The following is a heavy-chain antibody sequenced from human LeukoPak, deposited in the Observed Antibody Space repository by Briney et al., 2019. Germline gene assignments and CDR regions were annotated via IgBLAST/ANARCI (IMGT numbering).Heavy chain of an antibody. CDR2: INTNTGNP. J-gene: IGHJ5*02. V-gene: IGHV7-4-1*02. CDR3: ARDPGDDLVVPGDP. D-gene: IGHD2-2*01. Sequence: ASVKVSCKASGYAFIDYAINWVRQAPGQGLEWMGWINTNTGNPTYAQGFTGRFVFSLDTSVGTTYLQISSLRAEDTAVYFCARDPGDDLVVPGDPWGQGTLVTVSS. CDR1: GYAFIDYA.